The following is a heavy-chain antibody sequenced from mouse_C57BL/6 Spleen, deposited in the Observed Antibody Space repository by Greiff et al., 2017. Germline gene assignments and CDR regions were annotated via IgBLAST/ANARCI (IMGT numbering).Heavy chain of an antibody. CDR1: GYTFTGYW. V-gene: IGHV1-9*01. J-gene: IGHJ1*03. CDR3: ARRSGTTVSWYFDV. D-gene: IGHD1-1*01. Sequence: VQLQQSGAELMKPGASVKLSCKATGYTFTGYWIEWVKQRPGHGLEWIGEILPGSGSTTYNEKFQGKATFTADTSSNTAYMPLSSLATEDSAIYYCARRSGTTVSWYFDVWGTGTTVTVAS. CDR2: ILPGSGST.